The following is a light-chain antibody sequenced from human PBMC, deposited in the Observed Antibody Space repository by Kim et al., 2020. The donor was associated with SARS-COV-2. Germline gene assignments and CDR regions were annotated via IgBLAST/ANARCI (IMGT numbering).Light chain of an antibody. CDR2: GIF. CDR3: QQYESPPYT. Sequence: LSPGERVTLSCRASQSLNTKYFAWYQQKPGQAPRLLIFGIFTRATGIPDRFSGSGSGTDFSLTISRLEPEDFAVYHCQQYESPPYTFGQGTKLEIK. CDR1: QSLNTKY. V-gene: IGKV3-20*01. J-gene: IGKJ2*01.